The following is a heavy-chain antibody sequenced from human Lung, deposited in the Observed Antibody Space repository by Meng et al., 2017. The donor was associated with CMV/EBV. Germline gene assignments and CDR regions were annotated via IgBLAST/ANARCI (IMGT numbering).Heavy chain of an antibody. CDR2: INQDGSEK. CDR3: VRGSGREWFDP. V-gene: IGHV3-7*04. Sequence: GKSLKISCAASGFTFSNYWMSWVRQAPGKGLEWVASINQDGSEKHYMDSVKGRFTISRDNAKNALYLEMNSLRAEDTALYFCVRGSGREWFDPWGQGTLVTVSS. D-gene: IGHD2-15*01. CDR1: GFTFSNYW. J-gene: IGHJ5*02.